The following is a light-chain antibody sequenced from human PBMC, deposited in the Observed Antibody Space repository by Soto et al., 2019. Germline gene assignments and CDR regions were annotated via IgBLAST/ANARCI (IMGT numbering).Light chain of an antibody. J-gene: IGKJ4*01. CDR2: RTS. V-gene: IGKV3-15*01. CDR1: QSISSN. Sequence: IVRTQSPAPRSVSPVERATLSCRASQSISSNLAWYQQKPGQAARLLMFRTSSRATGVPARFSGSRSGPEFTLTINSLQSEDFAIYYCQPYNNWPLTFGGGTKVDIK. CDR3: QPYNNWPLT.